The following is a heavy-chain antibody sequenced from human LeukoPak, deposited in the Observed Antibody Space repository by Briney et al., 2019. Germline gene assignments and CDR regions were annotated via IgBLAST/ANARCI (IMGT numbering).Heavy chain of an antibody. CDR3: AWYSRSSEAY. V-gene: IGHV3-7*01. D-gene: IGHD6-6*01. CDR1: GFTFSTSW. J-gene: IGHJ4*02. CDR2: IKQDGSEN. Sequence: GGSLRLSCAASGFTFSTSWMSWVRLAPGRGLEWVANIKQDGSENNYVDSVKGRFTISRDNAKDLLYLQMNSLRVEDTAMYYCAWYSRSSEAYWGQGTLVTVSS.